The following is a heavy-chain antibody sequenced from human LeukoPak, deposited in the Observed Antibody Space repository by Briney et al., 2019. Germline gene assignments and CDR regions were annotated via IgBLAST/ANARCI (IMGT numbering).Heavy chain of an antibody. Sequence: SETLSLTCAVYGGSFSGHYWSWIRQPPGKGLEWIGEINHSGSTNYNPSLKSRVTISVDTSKNQFSLKLSSVTAADTAVYYCARENGFYGGNLERGYNWFDPWGQGTLVTVSS. CDR2: INHSGST. CDR1: GGSFSGHY. J-gene: IGHJ5*02. D-gene: IGHD4-23*01. V-gene: IGHV4-34*01. CDR3: ARENGFYGGNLERGYNWFDP.